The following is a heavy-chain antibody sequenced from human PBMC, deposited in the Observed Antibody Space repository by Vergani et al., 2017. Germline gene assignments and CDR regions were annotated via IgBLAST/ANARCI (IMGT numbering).Heavy chain of an antibody. CDR2: IRYDGSNK. J-gene: IGHJ6*02. V-gene: IGHV3-30*02. Sequence: QVQLVESGGGVVQPGGSLRLSCAASGFTFSSYGMHWVRQAPGKGLEWVAFIRYDGSNKYYADSVKGRFTISRDNSKNTLYLQMNSLRAEDTAVYYCANSPYSGYDDAYYYYGMDVWGQGTTVTVSS. CDR3: ANSPYSGYDDAYYYYGMDV. CDR1: GFTFSSYG. D-gene: IGHD5-12*01.